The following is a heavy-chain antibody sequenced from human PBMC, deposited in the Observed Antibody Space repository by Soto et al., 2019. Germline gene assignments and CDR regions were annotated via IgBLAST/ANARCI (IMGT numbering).Heavy chain of an antibody. J-gene: IGHJ6*03. D-gene: IGHD2-15*01. Sequence: EVQLVESGGGLVQPGGSLRLSCAASGFTFSNYWMYWVRQAPGKGLEWVSRINSDGSVSTYADSVKGRLTISRDNVKNTLYLQMDSLRAEDTAVYYCARGDCVGSSCYSLAGSFYYYMDAWGKGTTVTV. CDR1: GFTFSNYW. CDR3: ARGDCVGSSCYSLAGSFYYYMDA. V-gene: IGHV3-74*03. CDR2: INSDGSVS.